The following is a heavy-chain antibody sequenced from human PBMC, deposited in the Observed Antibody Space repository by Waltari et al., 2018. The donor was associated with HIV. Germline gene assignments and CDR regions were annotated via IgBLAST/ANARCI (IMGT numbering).Heavy chain of an antibody. CDR1: AGPISSACYY. CDR2: IYTSGST. V-gene: IGHV4-61*02. Sequence: QVQLQDSGPGLLTPAQTLSRSCTGPAGPISSACYYWTWIRQSAGKGLEWIGRIYTSGSTSYNPSLKSRVSISIDTSRNQFSLKLTSVTAADTAVYYCARDDLGSGWFFDYWGPGTLVTVSS. CDR3: ARDDLGSGWFFDY. J-gene: IGHJ4*02. D-gene: IGHD6-19*01.